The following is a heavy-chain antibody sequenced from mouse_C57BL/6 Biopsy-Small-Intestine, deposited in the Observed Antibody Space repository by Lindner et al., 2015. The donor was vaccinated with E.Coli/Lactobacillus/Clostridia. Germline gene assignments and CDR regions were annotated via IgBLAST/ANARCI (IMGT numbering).Heavy chain of an antibody. V-gene: IGHV1-9*01. CDR1: GYTFTGYW. CDR3: ARSWDRDY. D-gene: IGHD4-1*01. J-gene: IGHJ2*01. CDR2: ILPGSGST. Sequence: VQLQESGAELMKPGASVKLSCKATGYTFTGYWIEWVKQRPGHGLEWIGEILPGSGSTNYSEKFKGKATFTADTSSNTAYMQLSSLTTEDSAIYYCARSWDRDYWGQGTTLTVSS.